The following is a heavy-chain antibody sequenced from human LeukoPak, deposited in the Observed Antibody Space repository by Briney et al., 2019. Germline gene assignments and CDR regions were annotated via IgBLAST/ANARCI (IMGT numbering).Heavy chain of an antibody. D-gene: IGHD6-25*01. Sequence: SETLSLTCTVSGGTISSYSWTWIRQSAGKGLEWIGRINTSGSTNYNPSLMSRVTMSVNTSKNQFSLNLTSVTAADTAVYSCAREGGDPRWLDTWGQGTLVTVSS. V-gene: IGHV4-4*07. CDR1: GGTISSYS. CDR3: AREGGDPRWLDT. J-gene: IGHJ5*02. CDR2: INTSGST.